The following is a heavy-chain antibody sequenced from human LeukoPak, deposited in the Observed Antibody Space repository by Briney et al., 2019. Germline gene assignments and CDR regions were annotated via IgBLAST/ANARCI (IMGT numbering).Heavy chain of an antibody. CDR3: AKDLTEGSGH. V-gene: IGHV3-23*01. D-gene: IGHD6-19*01. Sequence: GGSLRLSCAASGFTFSNYALSWVRQAPGKGLEWVSGVSGSGGSTYYADSVKGRFIISRDNSKNTLYLQMNSLRVEDTALYYCAKDLTEGSGHWGQGTLVTVSS. CDR1: GFTFSNYA. J-gene: IGHJ4*02. CDR2: VSGSGGST.